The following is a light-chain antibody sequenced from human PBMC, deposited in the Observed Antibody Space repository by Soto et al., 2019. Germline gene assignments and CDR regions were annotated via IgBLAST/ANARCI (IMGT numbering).Light chain of an antibody. CDR3: QQRRNSPPVT. J-gene: IGKJ4*01. V-gene: IGKV3-11*01. CDR1: QSINRH. CDR2: DAS. Sequence: MGVRQGGPTRTLSARKSAALGWRASQSINRHLAWYRQKPGQAPRLLIYDASNRATGIPARFSGSGSGTDSPLTISTLEPDDSGVYPCQQRRNSPPVTFAGGTKVDIK.